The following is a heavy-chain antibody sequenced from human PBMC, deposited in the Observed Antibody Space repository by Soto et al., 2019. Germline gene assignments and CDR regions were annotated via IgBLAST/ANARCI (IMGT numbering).Heavy chain of an antibody. V-gene: IGHV4-59*01. J-gene: IGHJ4*02. CDR1: GGSISSYY. CDR3: GGYDSSGYYYGAFDY. D-gene: IGHD3-22*01. CDR2: IYYSGST. Sequence: QVQLQESGPGLVKPSETLSLTCTVSGGSISSYYWSWIRQPPGKGLEWIGYIYYSGSTNYNPSLKCRVTISVDTSKNHFSLKLSSVTAADTAVYYCGGYDSSGYYYGAFDYWGQGTLVTVSS.